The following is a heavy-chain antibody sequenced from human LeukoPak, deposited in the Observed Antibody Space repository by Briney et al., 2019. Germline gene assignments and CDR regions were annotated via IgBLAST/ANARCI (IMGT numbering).Heavy chain of an antibody. D-gene: IGHD2-15*01. CDR2: IYSGGST. CDR1: GFTVSSND. J-gene: IGHJ4*02. CDR3: AKDNRMVALDY. Sequence: GGSLRLSCAASGFTVSSNDMSWVRQAPGKGLECISVIYSGGSTDYADSVKGRLTISRDNSKNTLYLQMNSLRAEDTAVYYCAKDNRMVALDYWGQGILVTVSS. V-gene: IGHV3-53*01.